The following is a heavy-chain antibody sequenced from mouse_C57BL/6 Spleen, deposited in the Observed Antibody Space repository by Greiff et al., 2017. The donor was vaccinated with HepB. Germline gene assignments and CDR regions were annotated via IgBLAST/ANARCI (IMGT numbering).Heavy chain of an antibody. Sequence: VQLQQPGAELVRPGSSVKLSCKASGYTFTSYWMHWVKQRPIQGLEWIGNIDPSDSETHYNQKFKDKATLTVDKSSSTAYMQLSSLTSEDSAVYYCALYYDYDVPFAYWGQGTLVTVSA. V-gene: IGHV1-52*01. CDR2: IDPSDSET. J-gene: IGHJ3*01. D-gene: IGHD2-4*01. CDR3: ALYYDYDVPFAY. CDR1: GYTFTSYW.